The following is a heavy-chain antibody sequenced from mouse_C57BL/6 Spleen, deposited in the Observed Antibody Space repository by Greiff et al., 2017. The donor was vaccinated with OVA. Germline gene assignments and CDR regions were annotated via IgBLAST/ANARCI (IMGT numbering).Heavy chain of an antibody. Sequence: EVQGVESGGGLVKPGGSLKLSCAASGFTFSDYGMHWVRQAPEKGLEWVAYISSGSSTIYYADTVKGRFTISRDNAKNTLFLQMTSLRSEDTAMYYCARKAETVVATGDAMDYWGQGTSVTVSS. CDR2: ISSGSSTI. V-gene: IGHV5-17*01. J-gene: IGHJ4*01. CDR3: ARKAETVVATGDAMDY. CDR1: GFTFSDYG. D-gene: IGHD1-1*01.